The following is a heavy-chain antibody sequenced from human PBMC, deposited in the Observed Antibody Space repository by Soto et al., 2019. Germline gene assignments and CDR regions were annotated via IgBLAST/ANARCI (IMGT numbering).Heavy chain of an antibody. V-gene: IGHV3-33*01. CDR1: GFTFSSYG. J-gene: IGHJ4*01. D-gene: IGHD1-20*01. CDR3: ARPSYNSNAAYFDY. CDR2: IWYDGSNK. Sequence: PGGSLRLSCAASGFTFSSYGMHWVRQAPGKGLEWVAVIWYDGSNKYYADSVKGRFTISRDNSKNTLYLQMNSLRAEDTAVYYCARPSYNSNAAYFDYSGHGTLVTVSS.